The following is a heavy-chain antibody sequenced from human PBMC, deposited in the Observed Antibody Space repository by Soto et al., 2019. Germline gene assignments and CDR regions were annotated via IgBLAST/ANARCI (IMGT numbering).Heavy chain of an antibody. CDR3: AKDSRGGMGTVMMPGPD. CDR1: GLTFSTYG. CDR2: ISYDVRKT. D-gene: IGHD4-17*01. V-gene: IGHV3-30*18. Sequence: VQLVESGGGVVQPGRSLRLSCAVSGLTFSTYGMHWVRQAPGKGLEWVAVISYDVRKTHYADSVRGRFTISRDNSKSTLYLQMNDLRPDDTALYYCAKDSRGGMGTVMMPGPDWGQGTLVTVSS. J-gene: IGHJ4*02.